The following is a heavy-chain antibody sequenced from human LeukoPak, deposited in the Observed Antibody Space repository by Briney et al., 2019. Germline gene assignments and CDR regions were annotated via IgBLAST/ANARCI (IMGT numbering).Heavy chain of an antibody. CDR2: IYTSGST. D-gene: IGHD6-13*01. CDR1: GGSISNHY. V-gene: IGHV4-4*07. CDR3: ARVYYSNSYDYWYFDL. J-gene: IGHJ2*01. Sequence: SETLSLTCTVSGGSISNHYWSWIRQPAGKGLEWIGRIYTSGSTNYNPSLKSRVTISVDTSKNQFSLKLSSVTAADTAVYYCARVYYSNSYDYWYFDLWGRGTLVTVSS.